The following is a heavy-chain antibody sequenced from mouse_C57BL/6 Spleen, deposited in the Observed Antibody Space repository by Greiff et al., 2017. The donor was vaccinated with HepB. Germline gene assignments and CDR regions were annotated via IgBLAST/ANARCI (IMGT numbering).Heavy chain of an antibody. CDR2: ISSGSSTI. V-gene: IGHV5-17*01. CDR3: ARRTYYSNFYLYFDV. D-gene: IGHD2-5*01. Sequence: EVKLVESGGGLVKPGGSLKLSCAASGFTFSDYGMHWVRQAPEKGLEWVAYISSGSSTIYYADTVKGRFTISRDNAKNTLFLQMTSLRSEDTAMYYCARRTYYSNFYLYFDVWGTGTTVTVSS. J-gene: IGHJ1*03. CDR1: GFTFSDYG.